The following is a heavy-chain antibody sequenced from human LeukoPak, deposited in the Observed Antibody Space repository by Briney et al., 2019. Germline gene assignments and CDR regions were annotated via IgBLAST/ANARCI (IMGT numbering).Heavy chain of an antibody. Sequence: SETLSLTCTVSGGSISSSSYYWGWIRQPPGKGLEWIGSIYYSGSTYYNPSLKSRVTVSVDTSKSQFSLRLSSVTAADTAVYYCARGGYCSSTSCYYYYHMDVWGKGTTVTVSS. D-gene: IGHD2-2*01. V-gene: IGHV4-39*01. CDR3: ARGGYCSSTSCYYYYHMDV. CDR2: IYYSGST. CDR1: GGSISSSSYY. J-gene: IGHJ6*03.